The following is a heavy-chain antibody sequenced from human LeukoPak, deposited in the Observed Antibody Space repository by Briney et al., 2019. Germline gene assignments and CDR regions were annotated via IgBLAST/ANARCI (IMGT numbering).Heavy chain of an antibody. J-gene: IGHJ4*02. V-gene: IGHV4-61*02. Sequence: SQTLSLTCTVSGGSISSGSYYWSWLRHPAGKGLDWIVRIYTSGTTNYNPSLKSRVTISVDTSKNQFSLKLSSVTAADTAVYYCARDRVTIFGVVPYDYWGQGTLVTVSS. CDR3: ARDRVTIFGVVPYDY. D-gene: IGHD3-3*01. CDR1: GGSISSGSYY. CDR2: IYTSGTT.